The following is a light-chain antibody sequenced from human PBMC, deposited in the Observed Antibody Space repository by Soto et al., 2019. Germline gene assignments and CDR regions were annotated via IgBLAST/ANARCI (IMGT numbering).Light chain of an antibody. V-gene: IGKV3-11*01. J-gene: IGKJ2*01. CDR1: QSVSNY. CDR2: AAS. CDR3: QQRSNWPPST. Sequence: EIVLTQSPATLSLSPGERATLSCRASQSVSNYLAWYQQKPGQAPRLLIYAASNRAAGIPARFSGSGSGTDFTLTISSLEPEDFAVYYCQQRSNWPPSTFGQGTKVDIK.